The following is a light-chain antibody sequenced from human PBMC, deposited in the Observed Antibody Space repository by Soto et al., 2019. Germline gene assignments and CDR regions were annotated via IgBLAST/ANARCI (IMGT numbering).Light chain of an antibody. CDR2: DAS. Sequence: EIVLTQSPATLSLSPVERATLSCRASQSVSSYLAWYQQKPGQAPRLLIYDASNRATGIPARFSGSGSGTDFTLTISSLEPEDFAVYYCQQYTFGQGTRLENK. CDR3: QQYT. V-gene: IGKV3-11*01. J-gene: IGKJ5*01. CDR1: QSVSSY.